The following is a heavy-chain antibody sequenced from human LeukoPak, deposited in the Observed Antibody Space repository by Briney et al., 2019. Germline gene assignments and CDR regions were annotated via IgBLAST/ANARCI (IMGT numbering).Heavy chain of an antibody. CDR2: INPTGGDT. J-gene: IGHJ5*02. D-gene: IGHD3-10*01. CDR3: ASSGLGGSGNYHRTWYNWFDP. CDR1: GYTLTSYY. V-gene: IGHV1-46*01. Sequence: ASVKVSCKASGYTLTSYYLHWVRQAPGQGLEWMGIINPTGGDTTYPQKFQGRVTMTRDMSTSTFYMDLSSLRSEDTAVYYCASSGLGGSGNYHRTWYNWFDPWGQGTLITVSS.